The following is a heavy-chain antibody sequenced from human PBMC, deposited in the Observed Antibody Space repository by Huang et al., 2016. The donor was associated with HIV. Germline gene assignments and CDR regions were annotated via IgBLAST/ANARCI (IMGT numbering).Heavy chain of an antibody. V-gene: IGHV1-69*10. CDR2: IVPLFSGT. J-gene: IGHJ3*02. Sequence: VQLVQSGAEVRRPGSSVRVSCKAAGGSFNSLAFNWVRQAPGQGLEYMGGIVPLFSGTNYAERFQNRLTISADKSTNTVYMELRSLRSEDTGVFYCAREGQTWYGKPIAAFEIWGQGTTVIVSS. D-gene: IGHD1-1*01. CDR1: GGSFNSLA. CDR3: AREGQTWYGKPIAAFEI.